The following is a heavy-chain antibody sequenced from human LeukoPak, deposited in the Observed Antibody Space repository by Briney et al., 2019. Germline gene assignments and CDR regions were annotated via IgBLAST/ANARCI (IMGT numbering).Heavy chain of an antibody. CDR2: IWYDGSNK. Sequence: GRSLRLSCAASGFTFSSYGMHWVRQAPGKGLEWVAVIWYDGSNKYYADSVKGRFTISRDNSKNTLYLQMNSLRAEDTAVYYCARDAFNYDYVWGRLSSGTDYWGQGTLVTVSS. V-gene: IGHV3-33*01. D-gene: IGHD3-16*01. J-gene: IGHJ4*02. CDR1: GFTFSSYG. CDR3: ARDAFNYDYVWGRLSSGTDY.